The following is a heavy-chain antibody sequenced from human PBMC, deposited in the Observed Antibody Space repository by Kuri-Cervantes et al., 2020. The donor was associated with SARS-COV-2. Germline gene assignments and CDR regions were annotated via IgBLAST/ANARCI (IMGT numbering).Heavy chain of an antibody. Sequence: GGSLRLSCAASGFTFSSYWMSWVRQAPGKGLEWVANIKQDGSEKYYVDSVKGRFSISRGNAKNSLYLQMNSLRAEDTAVYYCARDRHLAVAGHFDYWGQGTLVTVSS. D-gene: IGHD6-19*01. J-gene: IGHJ4*02. CDR2: IKQDGSEK. CDR3: ARDRHLAVAGHFDY. V-gene: IGHV3-7*05. CDR1: GFTFSSYW.